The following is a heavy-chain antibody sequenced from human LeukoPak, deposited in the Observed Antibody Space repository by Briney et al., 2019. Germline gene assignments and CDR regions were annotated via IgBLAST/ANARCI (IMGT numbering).Heavy chain of an antibody. D-gene: IGHD1-1*01. CDR2: IKQDGSEK. J-gene: IGHJ6*04. Sequence: GGSLRLSCAASGFTFSSYWMSWVRQAPGKGLEWVANIKQDGSEKYYVDSVKGRFTISRDNAKNSLYLQMNSLRAEDTAVYYCARDRASNDYSGMDVWGKGTTVNVSS. CDR3: ARDRASNDYSGMDV. V-gene: IGHV3-7*01. CDR1: GFTFSSYW.